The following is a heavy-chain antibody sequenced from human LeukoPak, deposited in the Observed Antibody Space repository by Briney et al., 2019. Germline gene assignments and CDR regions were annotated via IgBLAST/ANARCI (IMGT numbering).Heavy chain of an antibody. Sequence: GASVKVSCKASGYTFTSYAMHWVRQAPGQRLEWMGWINAGNGNTKYSQEFQGRVTITRDTSASTAYMELSSLRSEDMAVYYCARGFDGLWLKGQYFDYWGQGTLVTVSS. CDR2: INAGNGNT. D-gene: IGHD2/OR15-2a*01. V-gene: IGHV1-3*03. CDR3: ARGFDGLWLKGQYFDY. CDR1: GYTFTSYA. J-gene: IGHJ4*02.